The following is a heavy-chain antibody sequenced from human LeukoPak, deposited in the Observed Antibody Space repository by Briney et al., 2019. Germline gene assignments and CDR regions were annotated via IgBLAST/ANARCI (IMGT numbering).Heavy chain of an antibody. CDR2: IYHTGNT. V-gene: IGHV4-39*01. D-gene: IGHD3-22*01. J-gene: IGHJ4*02. Sequence: SETLSLICTVSGDSIRSSTNYWGWIRQPPGKGLEWIGSIYHTGNTYYNSSLQSRVTLSVDTSKNQFSLKLTSVTAADTAVYYCAHEDYNDFNPFDFWGQGTLVTVSS. CDR3: AHEDYNDFNPFDF. CDR1: GDSIRSSTNY.